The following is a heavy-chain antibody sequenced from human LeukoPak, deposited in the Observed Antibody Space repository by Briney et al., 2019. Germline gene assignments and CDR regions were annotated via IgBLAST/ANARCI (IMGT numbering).Heavy chain of an antibody. CDR3: ATETPDTSGSKLDY. Sequence: PGGSLRLSCAASGFIFSNYAMHWVRQAAGKGLEWAAYIRYDGSRKYYADSVNGRFTISRDNSKNTLYLQVHSLRGEDTAVYYCATETPDTSGSKLDYWGRGTLVTVSS. V-gene: IGHV3-30*02. CDR1: GFIFSNYA. D-gene: IGHD3-22*01. J-gene: IGHJ4*02. CDR2: IRYDGSRK.